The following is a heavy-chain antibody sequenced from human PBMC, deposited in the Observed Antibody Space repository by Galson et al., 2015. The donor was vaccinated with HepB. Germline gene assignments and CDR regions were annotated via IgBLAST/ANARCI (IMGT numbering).Heavy chain of an antibody. J-gene: IGHJ6*02. D-gene: IGHD2-2*01. V-gene: IGHV1-69*13. CDR1: GGTFSSYA. CDR3: AREYCSSTSCYVPGYYYYYGMDV. Sequence: SVKVSCKASGGTFSSYAISWVRQAPGQGLEWMGGIIPIFGTANYAQKFQGRVTITADESTSTAYMELSSLRSEDTAVYYCAREYCSSTSCYVPGYYYYYGMDVWGQGTTVTVSS. CDR2: IIPIFGTA.